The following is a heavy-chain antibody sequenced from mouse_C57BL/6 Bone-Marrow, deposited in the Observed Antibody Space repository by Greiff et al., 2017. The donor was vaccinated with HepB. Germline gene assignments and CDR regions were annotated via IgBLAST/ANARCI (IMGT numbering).Heavy chain of an antibody. D-gene: IGHD2-3*01. V-gene: IGHV1-19*01. CDR3: ARRGYDPWFAY. J-gene: IGHJ3*01. Sequence: VQLKESGPVLVKPGASVKMSCKASGYTFTDYYMNWVKQSHGKSLEWIGVINPYNGGTSYNQKFKGKATLTVDKSSSTAYMELNSLTSEDSAVYYCARRGYDPWFAYWGQGTLVTVSA. CDR2: INPYNGGT. CDR1: GYTFTDYY.